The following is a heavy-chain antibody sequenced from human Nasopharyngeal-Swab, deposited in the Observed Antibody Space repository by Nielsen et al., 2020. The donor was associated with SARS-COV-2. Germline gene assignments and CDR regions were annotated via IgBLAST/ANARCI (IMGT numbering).Heavy chain of an antibody. CDR2: IKPGRGP. CDR1: GGSISDST. J-gene: IGHJ6*03. CDR3: ARGLSSVVPSPVLGLGPWYTFYYMDV. V-gene: IGHV4-34*01. D-gene: IGHD1-14*01. Sequence: GSLRLSCAVFGGSISDSTWNWIRQPPGKGLGWIGAIKPGRGPLFSPSLTSRVSISVDPSKNQFSLRLTSVTAADTAVYHCARGLSSVVPSPVLGLGPWYTFYYMDVWDKGTTVTVSS.